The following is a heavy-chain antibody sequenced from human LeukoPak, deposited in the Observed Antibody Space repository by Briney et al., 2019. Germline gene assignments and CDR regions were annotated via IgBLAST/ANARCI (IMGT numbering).Heavy chain of an antibody. D-gene: IGHD3-22*01. Sequence: PGGSLRLSCAASGFTFSSYTMNWVRQAPGKGLEWVSSISSDSIYIYYADSVKGQFTISRDNAKNSLYLQMNSLRAEDTAAYYCAREISRDYYDSSGDLTDIWGQGTMVTVSS. CDR1: GFTFSSYT. J-gene: IGHJ3*02. CDR3: AREISRDYYDSSGDLTDI. V-gene: IGHV3-21*01. CDR2: ISSDSIYI.